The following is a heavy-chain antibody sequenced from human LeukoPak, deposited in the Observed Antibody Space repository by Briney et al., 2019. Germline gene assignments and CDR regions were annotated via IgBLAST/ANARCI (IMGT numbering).Heavy chain of an antibody. CDR3: ARGDDFLNLTTDY. Sequence: GGSLRLSCAASGFTFSAYWMHWVRQAPGKGLVWVSRINSDGSTTNYADSVKGRFTISRDNAKNTLYLQMNSLRAEDTAVYYCARGDDFLNLTTDYWGQGTLVSVSS. J-gene: IGHJ4*02. V-gene: IGHV3-74*01. CDR1: GFTFSAYW. CDR2: INSDGSTT. D-gene: IGHD3-9*01.